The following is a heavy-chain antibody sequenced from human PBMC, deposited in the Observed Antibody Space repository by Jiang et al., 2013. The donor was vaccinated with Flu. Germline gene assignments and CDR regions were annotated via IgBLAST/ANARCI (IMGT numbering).Heavy chain of an antibody. CDR2: IRSDGSNE. CDR1: GFTFSNYA. V-gene: IGHV3-30*02. D-gene: IGHD3-16*01. CDR3: LREGGY. Sequence: QLVESGGGVVQPGGSLRLSCAASGFTFSNYAMHWVRQVPVKGLQWVAFIRSDGSNEFYADSVKGRFTVSRDNSKNTLYLQMNSLRPEDTAVYYCLREGGYWGQGTLVTVSS. J-gene: IGHJ4*02.